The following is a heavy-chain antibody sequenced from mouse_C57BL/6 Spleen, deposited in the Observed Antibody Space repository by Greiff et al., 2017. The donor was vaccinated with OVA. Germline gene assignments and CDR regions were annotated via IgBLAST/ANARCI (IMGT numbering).Heavy chain of an antibody. V-gene: IGHV1-50*01. Sequence: QVQLKQPGAELVKPGASVKLSCKASGYTFTSYWMQWVKQRPGQGLEWIGEIDPSDSYTNYNQKFKGKATLTVDTSSSTAYMQLSSLTSEDSAVYYCARPYGNYSYYFDYWGQGTTLTVSS. CDR2: IDPSDSYT. D-gene: IGHD2-1*01. CDR1: GYTFTSYW. J-gene: IGHJ2*01. CDR3: ARPYGNYSYYFDY.